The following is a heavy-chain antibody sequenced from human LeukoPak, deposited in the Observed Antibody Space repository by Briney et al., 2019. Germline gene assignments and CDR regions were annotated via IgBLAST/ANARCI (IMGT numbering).Heavy chain of an antibody. Sequence: SETLSLTCSVSGGSISSYYWSWIRQPPGKGLEWIGYIFYSGRTSYNPSLKSRGTISVDTSKKHFSLTLSSVTAADTAVYYCTRGQKYISGYTVTELGSGYFDYWGQGTLVTVSS. CDR1: GGSISSYY. CDR2: IFYSGRT. CDR3: TRGQKYISGYTVTELGSGYFDY. D-gene: IGHD5-18*01. J-gene: IGHJ4*02. V-gene: IGHV4-59*01.